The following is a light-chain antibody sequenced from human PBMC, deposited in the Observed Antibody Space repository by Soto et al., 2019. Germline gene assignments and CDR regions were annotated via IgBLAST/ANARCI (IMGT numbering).Light chain of an antibody. V-gene: IGKV3-20*01. CDR2: GAS. J-gene: IGKJ3*01. Sequence: EIVLTQYTGTLSLSPGERATLSCRASQSVSSSYLAWYQQKPGQAPRLLIYGASSRATGIPDRFSGSGSGTDFTLTISRLEPEDFAVYYCQQYGSSLFTFGPGTIVDIK. CDR3: QQYGSSLFT. CDR1: QSVSSSY.